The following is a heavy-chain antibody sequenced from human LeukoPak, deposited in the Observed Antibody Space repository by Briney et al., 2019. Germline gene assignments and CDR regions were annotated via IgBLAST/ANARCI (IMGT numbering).Heavy chain of an antibody. D-gene: IGHD2-21*02. CDR2: ISYDGSNK. V-gene: IGHV3-30-3*01. Sequence: PGRSLRLSCAASGFTYSSYAMHWVRQAPGKGLEWVAVISYDGSNKYCADSVKGRFTISRDNSKNTLYLQMNSLRAEDTAVYYCAREYPGTATLIDYWGQGTLVTVSS. CDR1: GFTYSSYA. CDR3: AREYPGTATLIDY. J-gene: IGHJ4*02.